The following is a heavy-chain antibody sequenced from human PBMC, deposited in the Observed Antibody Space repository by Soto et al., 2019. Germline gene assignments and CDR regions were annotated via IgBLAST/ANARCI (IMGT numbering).Heavy chain of an antibody. CDR2: VNPSGGHT. CDR3: ARGGHVVVVTAALDY. Sequence: QVQLMQSGAEVKKPGASVKVSCKASGDTFTDYYIHWVRQAPGQGLEWMGTVNPSGGHTTYAQHFLGRGTMSRAPANSTLYMELTSLTSGDTAVYYCARGGHVVVVTAALDYWGQGTLVNVS. J-gene: IGHJ4*02. CDR1: GDTFTDYY. V-gene: IGHV1-46*01. D-gene: IGHD2-21*02.